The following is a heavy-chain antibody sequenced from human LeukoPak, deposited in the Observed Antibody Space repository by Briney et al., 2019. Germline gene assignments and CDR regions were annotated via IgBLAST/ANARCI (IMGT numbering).Heavy chain of an antibody. CDR1: GGTFISYA. J-gene: IGHJ4*02. D-gene: IGHD6-19*01. Sequence: ASVKVSCKASGGTFISYAISWVRQAPGQGLEWMGGIIPIFGTANYAQKFQGRVTITADESTSTAYMELSSLRSEDTAVYYCAREGSGWHFDYWGQGTLVTVSS. CDR2: IIPIFGTA. CDR3: AREGSGWHFDY. V-gene: IGHV1-69*13.